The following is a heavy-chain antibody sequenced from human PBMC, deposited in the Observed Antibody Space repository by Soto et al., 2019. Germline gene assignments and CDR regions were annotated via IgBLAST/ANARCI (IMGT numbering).Heavy chain of an antibody. D-gene: IGHD2-2*01. CDR3: VAFCGRTRCNAFDY. CDR2: INQDGSEK. V-gene: IGHV3-7*01. J-gene: IGHJ4*02. CDR1: EFSFSSYW. Sequence: PGGSLRLSCTASEFSFSSYWMSWVRQAPGKRLEWVANINQDGSEKYYVDSVKGRFTISRDSAKNSLYLQMNSLRAEDTAVYYCVAFCGRTRCNAFDYWGQGTLVTVSS.